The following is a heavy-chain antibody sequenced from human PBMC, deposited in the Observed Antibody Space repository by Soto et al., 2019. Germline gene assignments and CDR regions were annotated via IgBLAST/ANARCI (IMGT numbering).Heavy chain of an antibody. J-gene: IGHJ4*02. CDR2: IKQGGSEK. Sequence: GGSLRLSCAASGFTFSSYWMSWVRQAPGKGLEWVANIKQGGSEKYYVDSVKGRFTISRDNAKNSLYLQMNSLRAEDTAVYYCARAGITIFGVVIGYFDYWGQGTLVTVSS. D-gene: IGHD3-3*01. V-gene: IGHV3-7*01. CDR1: GFTFSSYW. CDR3: ARAGITIFGVVIGYFDY.